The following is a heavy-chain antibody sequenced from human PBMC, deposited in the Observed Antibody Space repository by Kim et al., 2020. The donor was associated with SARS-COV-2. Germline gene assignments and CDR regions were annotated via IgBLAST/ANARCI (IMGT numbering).Heavy chain of an antibody. J-gene: IGHJ4*02. V-gene: IGHV4-59*01. CDR2: YSGAT. CDR3: AREPGGY. Sequence: YSGATDHNPTPKSRVNISVGPSKNQFALKLSAVTAADTAVYYCAREPGGYWGQGTLVTVSS.